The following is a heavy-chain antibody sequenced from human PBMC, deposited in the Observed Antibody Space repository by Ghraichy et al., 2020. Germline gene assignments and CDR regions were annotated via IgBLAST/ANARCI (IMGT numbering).Heavy chain of an antibody. J-gene: IGHJ4*02. V-gene: IGHV3-23*01. CDR2: ISGSGGST. D-gene: IGHD3-9*01. CDR1: GFTFSSYA. CDR3: AKDAVSVHILTGSHMGTLDY. Sequence: GSLRLSCAASGFTFSSYAMSWVRQAPGKGLEWVSAISGSGGSTYYADSVKGRFTISRDNSKNTLYLQMNSLRAEDTAVYYCAKDAVSVHILTGSHMGTLDYWGQGTLVTVSS.